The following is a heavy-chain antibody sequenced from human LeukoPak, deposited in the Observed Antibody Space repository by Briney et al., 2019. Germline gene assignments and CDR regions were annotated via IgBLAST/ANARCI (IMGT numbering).Heavy chain of an antibody. V-gene: IGHV4-31*03. Sequence: SETLSLTCTVSGGSISSGGYYWSWIRQHPGKGLEWIGYIYYSGSTYYNPSLKSRVTISVDTSKNQFSLKLSSVTAADTAVYYCAREFTDYYGMDVWGQGTTVTVSS. CDR1: GGSISSGGYY. D-gene: IGHD4-11*01. J-gene: IGHJ6*02. CDR2: IYYSGST. CDR3: AREFTDYYGMDV.